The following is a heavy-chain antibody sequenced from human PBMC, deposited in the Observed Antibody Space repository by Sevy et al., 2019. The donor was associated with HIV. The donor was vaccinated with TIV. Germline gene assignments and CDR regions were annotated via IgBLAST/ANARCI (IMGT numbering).Heavy chain of an antibody. D-gene: IGHD4-17*01. Sequence: GGSLRLSCATSGFTFSRNGMHWVRQAPGKGLEWVAYLPSDGSNKYYSDSVKGRFIISRDNSKNTLYLQMNSLRAEDTAVYYCARDLPPSATTVAHFDCWGQGTLVTVSS. V-gene: IGHV3-30*02. CDR3: ARDLPPSATTVAHFDC. CDR1: GFTFSRNG. CDR2: LPSDGSNK. J-gene: IGHJ4*02.